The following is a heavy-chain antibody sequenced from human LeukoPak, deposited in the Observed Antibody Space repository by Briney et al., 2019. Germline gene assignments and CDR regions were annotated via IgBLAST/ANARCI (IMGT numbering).Heavy chain of an antibody. D-gene: IGHD4-17*01. V-gene: IGHV3-7*05. CDR1: GFTFSRFW. CDR3: ARRATVREDYFDY. CDR2: IGQDGSQK. Sequence: GGSLRLSCAAPGFTFSRFWMSWVRQAPGKGLEWVANIGQDGSQKEYVDTMKGRFTISRDNAKNSLHLEMNSLRGEDTAVYYCARRATVREDYFDYWGQGTLVTVSS. J-gene: IGHJ4*02.